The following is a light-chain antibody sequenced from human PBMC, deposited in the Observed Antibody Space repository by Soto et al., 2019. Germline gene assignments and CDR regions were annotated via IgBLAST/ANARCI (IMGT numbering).Light chain of an antibody. V-gene: IGLV2-11*01. CDR1: SSDVGDYNY. Sequence: QSALTQPRSVSGSPGQSVTISCTGTSSDVGDYNYVSWYQQHPGKAPKFIIYEVSKRPSGVPDRFSGSKSGNMASLTISGLQAEDEADYYCCSYAGTYTVVFGGGTKLTVL. J-gene: IGLJ2*01. CDR2: EVS. CDR3: CSYAGTYTVV.